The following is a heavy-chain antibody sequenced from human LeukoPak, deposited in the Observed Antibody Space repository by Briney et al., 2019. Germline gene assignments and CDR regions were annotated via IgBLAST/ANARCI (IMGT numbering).Heavy chain of an antibody. V-gene: IGHV3-21*01. CDR1: GFTFTTYS. CDR2: SSRSSSYI. Sequence: PGGTLTLSCAASGFTFTTYSMHWVRQAPGPGMERVSPSSRSSSYIFYADSVKGRFTISRDNSKNTLFLQINSLRAEDATVYYCARDPSEYCRSSTCYGYFDYWGQGTLVTVSS. J-gene: IGHJ4*02. D-gene: IGHD2-2*01. CDR3: ARDPSEYCRSSTCYGYFDY.